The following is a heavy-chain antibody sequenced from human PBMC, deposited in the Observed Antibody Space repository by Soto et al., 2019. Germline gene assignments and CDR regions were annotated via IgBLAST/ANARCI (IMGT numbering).Heavy chain of an antibody. V-gene: IGHV1-69*13. CDR2: IIPIFGTA. Sequence: SVKVSCKASGGTFSSYAISWVRQAPGQGREWMGGIIPIFGTANYAQKFQGRVTITADESTSTAYMELSSLRSEDTAVYYCARDDNPAVVAATDYYYYYGMDVWGQGXTVTVSS. D-gene: IGHD2-15*01. CDR3: ARDDNPAVVAATDYYYYYGMDV. J-gene: IGHJ6*02. CDR1: GGTFSSYA.